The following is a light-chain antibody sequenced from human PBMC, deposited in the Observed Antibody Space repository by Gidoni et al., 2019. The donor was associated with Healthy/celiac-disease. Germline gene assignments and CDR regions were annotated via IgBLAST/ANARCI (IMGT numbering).Light chain of an antibody. Sequence: EIVWTRSPATLSLSPGERATLSCRASQSVSSYLAWYQQKPGQAPRLLIYDASNRATGIPARFSGSGSGTDFTLTISSLEPEDFAFYYCQQRSNWHPYTFGQGTKLEIK. V-gene: IGKV3-11*01. CDR1: QSVSSY. CDR3: QQRSNWHPYT. CDR2: DAS. J-gene: IGKJ2*01.